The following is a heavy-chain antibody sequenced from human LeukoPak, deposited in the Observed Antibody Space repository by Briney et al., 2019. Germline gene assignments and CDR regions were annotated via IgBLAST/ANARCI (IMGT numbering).Heavy chain of an antibody. V-gene: IGHV4-59*01. D-gene: IGHD1-1*01. J-gene: IGHJ3*02. Sequence: PSETLSLTCTVSGGSISSYYWSWIRQPPGKGLEWIGYIYYSGSTNYNPSLKSRVTISVDTSKNQFSLKLSSVTAADTAVYYCAREPLTTGTTKWDAFGIWGQGTMVTVSS. CDR1: GGSISSYY. CDR2: IYYSGST. CDR3: AREPLTTGTTKWDAFGI.